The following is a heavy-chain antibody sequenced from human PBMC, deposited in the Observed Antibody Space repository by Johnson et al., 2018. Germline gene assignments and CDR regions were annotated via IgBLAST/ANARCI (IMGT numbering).Heavy chain of an antibody. Sequence: VQLVESGGGLVQPGGSLRLSCAASGFTFSSYDMHWVRQATGKGLEWVSAIGTAGDTYSPGSVKGRFTNSRENAKNSLYLQMNRLRAGDTAGYYCARAEDSSSAGSMDVWGKGTTVTVSS. D-gene: IGHD6-13*01. CDR3: ARAEDSSSAGSMDV. J-gene: IGHJ6*03. CDR2: IGTAGDT. CDR1: GFTFSSYD. V-gene: IGHV3-13*01.